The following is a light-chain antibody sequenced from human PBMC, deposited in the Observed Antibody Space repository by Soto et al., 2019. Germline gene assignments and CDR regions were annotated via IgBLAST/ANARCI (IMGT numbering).Light chain of an antibody. CDR1: QTVSSY. Sequence: DIQMTQSPSSLSASVGDRVTITCRASQTVSSYLNWYQQKPGKAPKLLIYDASTLQIGVPSRFSGSGSGTDFTITISTLQPEDFATYYCQQTYNPPWTFGQGTKVEIK. J-gene: IGKJ1*01. CDR2: DAS. V-gene: IGKV1-39*01. CDR3: QQTYNPPWT.